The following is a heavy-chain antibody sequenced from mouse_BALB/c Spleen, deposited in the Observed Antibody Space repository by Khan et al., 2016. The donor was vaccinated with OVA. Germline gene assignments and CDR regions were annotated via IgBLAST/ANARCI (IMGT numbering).Heavy chain of an antibody. Sequence: EVELVESGGGLVQPGGSLKLSCAASGFTFSSYGMSWVRQTPDKRLELVANINSNGGSTYYPDTLKGRFTISRDNAKNTLYLQRSSVKSEDTAMXYCARGQYGDVLDYWGQGTTVTVSA. CDR1: GFTFSSYG. CDR2: INSNGGST. J-gene: IGHJ2*01. CDR3: ARGQYGDVLDY. V-gene: IGHV5-6-3*01. D-gene: IGHD2-13*01.